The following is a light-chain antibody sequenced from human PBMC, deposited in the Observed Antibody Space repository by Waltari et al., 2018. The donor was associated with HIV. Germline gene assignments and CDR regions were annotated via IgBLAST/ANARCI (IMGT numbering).Light chain of an antibody. J-gene: IGLJ3*02. CDR1: TNNVGHHG. V-gene: IGLV10-54*04. CDR3: SAWDSSLSAWV. CDR2: RNN. Sequence: QAGLTQPPSVSKDLRQTATLTCTGNTNNVGHHGAAWLRQHQGHPPKLLSYRNNNRPSGISGRFSASRSGNTASLTISGLQPEDEADYYCSAWDSSLSAWVFGGGTKLTVL.